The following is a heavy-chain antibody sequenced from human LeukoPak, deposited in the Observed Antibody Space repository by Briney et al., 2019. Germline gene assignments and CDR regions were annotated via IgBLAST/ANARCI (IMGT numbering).Heavy chain of an antibody. D-gene: IGHD1-1*01. CDR1: GVAFSTYA. J-gene: IGHJ4*02. CDR3: ARALTTLTYEGY. CDR2: ISGSNSYI. Sequence: GGSLRLSCAASGVAFSTYAIHWVRQAPGKGLEWVSSISGSNSYIFYADSVKGRFTVSRDNAKDSLYLQMNSLRAEDTAVYYCARALTTLTYEGYWGQGTLVTVSS. V-gene: IGHV3-21*01.